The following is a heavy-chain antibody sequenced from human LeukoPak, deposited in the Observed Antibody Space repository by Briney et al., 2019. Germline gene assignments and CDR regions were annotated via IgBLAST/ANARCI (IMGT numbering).Heavy chain of an antibody. Sequence: GSLRLSSAAPGFTSSSYAMNWVRQAPGKGLERVSYSRNCCSTSYYAEGVKGQFTRPRDNAKVSLYVKMNSRRDEDAAVYYCAGCGYSYGGGGYWGQGTLVTVSS. D-gene: IGHD5-18*01. J-gene: IGHJ4*02. V-gene: IGHV3-48*03. CDR3: AGCGYSYGGGGY. CDR2: SRNCCSTS. CDR1: GFTSSSYA.